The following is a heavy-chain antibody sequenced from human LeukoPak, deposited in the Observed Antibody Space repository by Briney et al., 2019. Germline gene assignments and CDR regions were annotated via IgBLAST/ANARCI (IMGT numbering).Heavy chain of an antibody. CDR3: ARAGFALAPHRGTPFDY. CDR1: GGSISSSNW. V-gene: IGHV4-4*02. D-gene: IGHD6-6*01. Sequence: PSETLSLTCAVSGGSISSSNWRSWVRQPPGKGLEWIGEIYHSGSTNYNPSLKSRVTISVDKSKNQFSLRLTSVTAADTAVYYCARAGFALAPHRGTPFDYWGQGTLVTVSS. CDR2: IYHSGST. J-gene: IGHJ4*02.